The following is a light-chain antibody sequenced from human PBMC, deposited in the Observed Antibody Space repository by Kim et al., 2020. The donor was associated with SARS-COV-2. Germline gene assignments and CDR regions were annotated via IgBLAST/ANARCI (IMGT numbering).Light chain of an antibody. CDR3: QAWDRSVVV. Sequence: VAQGERSSITGSGEKLGDRYANWYRQKPGHSPVVVIYQEGNRPSGIPERFSGSSSGNSATLTISGTQAMDEADCYCQAWDRSVVVFSGGTKLTVL. J-gene: IGLJ2*01. CDR2: QEG. V-gene: IGLV3-1*01. CDR1: KLGDRY.